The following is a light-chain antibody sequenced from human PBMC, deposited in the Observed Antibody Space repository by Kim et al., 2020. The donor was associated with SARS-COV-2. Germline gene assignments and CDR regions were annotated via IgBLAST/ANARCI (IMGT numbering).Light chain of an antibody. V-gene: IGKV3-20*01. Sequence: SPGDRATLSCRASQGVSGGYVAWYQQKPGQAPRLLIYRASSAAAGLPDRFSGSGSGTDFTLTISRLEPDDFAVYYCQQYGSSPRLTFGGGTKLEI. J-gene: IGKJ4*01. CDR3: QQYGSSPRLT. CDR2: RAS. CDR1: QGVSGGY.